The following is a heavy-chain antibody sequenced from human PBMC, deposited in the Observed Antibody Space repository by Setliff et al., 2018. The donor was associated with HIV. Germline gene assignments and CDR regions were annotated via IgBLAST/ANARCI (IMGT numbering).Heavy chain of an antibody. V-gene: IGHV3-33*01. Sequence: GGSLRLSCAASGFTFSSYGMHWVRQAPGKGLEWVAVIWYDGSNKYYADSVKGRFTISRDNSKNTLYLQMNSLRAEGTAVYYCARYQWELLKGAIDYWGQGTLVTVSS. CDR3: ARYQWELLKGAIDY. J-gene: IGHJ4*02. CDR2: IWYDGSNK. CDR1: GFTFSSYG. D-gene: IGHD1-26*01.